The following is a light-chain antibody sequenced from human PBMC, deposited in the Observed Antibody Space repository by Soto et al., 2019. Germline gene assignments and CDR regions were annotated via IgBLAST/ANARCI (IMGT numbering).Light chain of an antibody. Sequence: IVLTQSPGTLSLSPGERATLSCRASQSPISSYVAWYQQKPGQAPRLLIYGASNRATGLPDRLSGSGSGTDFTLTVDRLEPEDSAGYYCQVYGTSSRFTFGPGTRVEIK. CDR1: QSPISSY. J-gene: IGKJ3*01. CDR3: QVYGTSSRFT. V-gene: IGKV3-20*01. CDR2: GAS.